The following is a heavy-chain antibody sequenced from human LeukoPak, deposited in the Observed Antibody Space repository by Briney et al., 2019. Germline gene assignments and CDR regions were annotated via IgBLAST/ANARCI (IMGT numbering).Heavy chain of an antibody. CDR3: ARVGSRAARSVDY. V-gene: IGHV4-31*03. Sequence: SQTLSLTCTVSGGSISSGGYYWSWIRQHPGKGLEWIGDIYYSGSTYYNPSLKSRVTISVDTSKNQFSLKLSSVTAADTAVYYCARVGSRAARSVDYWGQGTLVTVSS. J-gene: IGHJ4*02. CDR1: GGSISSGGYY. D-gene: IGHD6-6*01. CDR2: IYYSGST.